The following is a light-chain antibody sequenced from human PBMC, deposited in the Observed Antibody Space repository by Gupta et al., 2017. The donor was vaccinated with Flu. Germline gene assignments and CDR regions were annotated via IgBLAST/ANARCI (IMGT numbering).Light chain of an antibody. J-gene: IGLJ1*01. V-gene: IGLV2-14*01. Sequence: QPALTPPASVSASPGPSITISCTGTNSDIGGYNYDSWYQQHPGKAPKLLIYEVSDRPSGVSNRFSGSKSGSTASLAISGLQAEDEADYYCGSYTSSSAYVFGTGTKVTVL. CDR2: EVS. CDR3: GSYTSSSAYV. CDR1: NSDIGGYNY.